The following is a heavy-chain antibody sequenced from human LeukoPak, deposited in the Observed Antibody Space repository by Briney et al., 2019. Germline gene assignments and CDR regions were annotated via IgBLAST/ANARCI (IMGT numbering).Heavy chain of an antibody. J-gene: IGHJ3*02. D-gene: IGHD2-15*01. CDR3: AREGIRYCSGGSCYSDAFDI. V-gene: IGHV1-46*03. CDR2: INPSGGST. Sequence: ASVKVSCKASGYTFTSYGISWVRQAPGQGLEWMGIINPSGGSTSYAQKFQGRVTMTRDTSTSTVYMELSSLRSEDTAVYYCAREGIRYCSGGSCYSDAFDIWGQGTMVTVSS. CDR1: GYTFTSYG.